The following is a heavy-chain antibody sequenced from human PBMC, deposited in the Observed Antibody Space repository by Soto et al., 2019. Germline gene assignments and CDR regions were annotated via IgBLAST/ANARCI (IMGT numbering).Heavy chain of an antibody. Sequence: ASVKVSCKASGYTFTGYYMHWVRQAPGQGLEWMGWINPNSGGTNYAQKFQGRVTMTRDKSISTAYLQWSSLKASDTAMYYCARAGYCSSTSCPLPLFYYGMDVWGQGTTVTVSS. V-gene: IGHV1-2*02. CDR3: ARAGYCSSTSCPLPLFYYGMDV. D-gene: IGHD2-2*01. CDR2: INPNSGGT. J-gene: IGHJ6*02. CDR1: GYTFTGYY.